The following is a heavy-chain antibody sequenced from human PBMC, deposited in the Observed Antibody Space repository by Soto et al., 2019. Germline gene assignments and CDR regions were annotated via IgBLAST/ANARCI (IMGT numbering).Heavy chain of an antibody. CDR1: GYIFIGYY. D-gene: IGHD3-10*01. J-gene: IGHJ4*02. CDR2: INPDSGGT. CDR3: ARAICCGSGTSFDY. Sequence: ASVKVSCKASGYIFIGYYIHWVRQAPGQGLEWMGWINPDSGGTKYAQNFQGLITMTRDTSISTVHLELSRLRSDDTAVYYCARAICCGSGTSFDYWGQGTVVTVS. V-gene: IGHV1-2*04.